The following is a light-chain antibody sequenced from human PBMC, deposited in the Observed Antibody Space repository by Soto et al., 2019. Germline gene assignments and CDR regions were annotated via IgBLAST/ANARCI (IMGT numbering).Light chain of an antibody. V-gene: IGLV2-8*01. CDR3: SSYAGSNSRYV. J-gene: IGLJ1*01. Sequence: QSALTQPPSASGSPGQSVTISCTGTSSDVGGYNFVSWYQQRPGKAPKPMIYEVNKRPSGVPDRFSVSKSGNTASLTVSGXXXXXXXXYYXSSYAGSNSRYVFGTGTK. CDR1: SSDVGGYNF. CDR2: EVN.